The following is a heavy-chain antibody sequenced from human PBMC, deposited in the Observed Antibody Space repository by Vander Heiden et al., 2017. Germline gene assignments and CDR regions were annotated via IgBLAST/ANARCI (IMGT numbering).Heavy chain of an antibody. CDR3: ARGNLGATIIYFDY. V-gene: IGHV3-13*01. D-gene: IGHD1-26*01. Sequence: EVQLVESGGGLVQPGGSLRLSWAASGFTFSRYDMHWVRQATGKGLEWVSAIGTAGDTYYPGSVKGRFTISRENAKNSLYLQMNSLRAGDTAVYYCARGNLGATIIYFDYWGQGTLVTVSS. CDR1: GFTFSRYD. CDR2: IGTAGDT. J-gene: IGHJ4*02.